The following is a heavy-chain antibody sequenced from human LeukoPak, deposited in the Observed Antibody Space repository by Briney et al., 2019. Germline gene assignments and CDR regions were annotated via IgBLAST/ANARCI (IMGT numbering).Heavy chain of an antibody. J-gene: IGHJ4*02. Sequence: PSETLSLTCTVSGGSISSYYWSWIRQPAGKGLEWVGHIYTSGTTVYNPSLKSRVAVSVDTSKNLFSLKVSSVTAADTAMYYCARCASNRGWSFDYWGQGALVTVSS. CDR1: GGSISSYY. CDR3: ARCASNRGWSFDY. V-gene: IGHV4-4*07. D-gene: IGHD6-19*01. CDR2: IYTSGTT.